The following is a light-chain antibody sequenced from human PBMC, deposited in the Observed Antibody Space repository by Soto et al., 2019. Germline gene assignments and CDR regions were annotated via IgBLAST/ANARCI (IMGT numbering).Light chain of an antibody. CDR2: AAS. V-gene: IGKV1-9*01. CDR1: QGIRNY. Sequence: DIQLTQSPSFVSASVGDRVTISCRASQGIRNYLVWYQQKSGKAPKVLIYAASTLHSGVPSRFSGSGSGTEFTLTISSLQPEEFATYYCQQLNTYPPWTFGQGTKVEIK. CDR3: QQLNTYPPWT. J-gene: IGKJ1*01.